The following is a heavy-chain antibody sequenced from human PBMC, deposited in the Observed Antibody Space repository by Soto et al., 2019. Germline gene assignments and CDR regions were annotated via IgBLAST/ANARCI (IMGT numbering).Heavy chain of an antibody. CDR1: GFTFSNAW. J-gene: IGHJ1*01. Sequence: GGSLRLSCAASGFTFSNAWMSWVRRAPGKGLEWVGRIKSKTDGGTTDYAAPVKGRFTISRDDSKNTLYLQMNSLKTEDTAVYYCTTDPFCSGGSCYYFQHWGQGTLVTVSS. D-gene: IGHD2-15*01. V-gene: IGHV3-15*01. CDR2: IKSKTDGGTT. CDR3: TTDPFCSGGSCYYFQH.